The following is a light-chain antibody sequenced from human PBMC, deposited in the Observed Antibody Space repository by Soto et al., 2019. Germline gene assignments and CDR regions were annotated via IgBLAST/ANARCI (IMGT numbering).Light chain of an antibody. CDR1: QSISNW. CDR2: DDS. Sequence: EIHITQSPSTLPASVGDRFTITCRASQSISNWLSWYQQKPWKAPKLLIYDDSSLQSGFPSSFSGSASGTEFTLTISSLQPDDFATYYCQQYNSYSSFGQGTKVDIK. CDR3: QQYNSYSS. V-gene: IGKV1-5*01. J-gene: IGKJ1*01.